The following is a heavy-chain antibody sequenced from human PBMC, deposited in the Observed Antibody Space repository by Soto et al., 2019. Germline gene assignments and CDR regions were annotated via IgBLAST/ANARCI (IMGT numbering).Heavy chain of an antibody. CDR1: GFSLRTSGVG. CDR3: AHKATVDHLHFDS. V-gene: IGHV2-5*02. Sequence: SGPTLVNPTQTLTLTCSFSGFSLRTSGVGVAWIRQSTRRAPEWLAVVHWDDDKRYTPSLQNRLTIAKDTSKNQVVLTMTNMAPEDTGTYYCAHKATVDHLHFDSWGQGALVTVSS. J-gene: IGHJ4*02. CDR2: VHWDDDK.